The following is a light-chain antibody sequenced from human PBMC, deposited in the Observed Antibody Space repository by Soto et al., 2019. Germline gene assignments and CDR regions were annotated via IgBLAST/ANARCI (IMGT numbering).Light chain of an antibody. J-gene: IGLJ1*01. Sequence: QSVLTQPPSVSAAPGQRVTISCSGTSTNIGDNFVSWYQQRPGKAPKFMIYEVSNRPSGISDRFSGSKSGNTASLTISGLQAEDEADYYCCSYTSSTTYVFRTWTKVTVL. V-gene: IGLV2-14*01. CDR3: CSYTSSTTYV. CDR1: STNIGDNF. CDR2: EVS.